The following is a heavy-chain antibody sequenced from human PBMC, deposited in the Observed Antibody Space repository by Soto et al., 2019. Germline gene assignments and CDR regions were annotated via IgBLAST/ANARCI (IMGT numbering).Heavy chain of an antibody. CDR3: ARARGYCSGGSCYRDY. J-gene: IGHJ4*02. CDR2: ISSSINYI. D-gene: IGHD2-15*01. V-gene: IGHV3-21*01. Sequence: EVQLVESGGGLVKPGGSLRLSCAASGFTFSSYSMNWVRQAPGKGLEWVSSISSSINYIYYADSVKGRFTISRDNAENSLYLQMNSLGAEDTAVYYCARARGYCSGGSCYRDYWGQGTLVTVSS. CDR1: GFTFSSYS.